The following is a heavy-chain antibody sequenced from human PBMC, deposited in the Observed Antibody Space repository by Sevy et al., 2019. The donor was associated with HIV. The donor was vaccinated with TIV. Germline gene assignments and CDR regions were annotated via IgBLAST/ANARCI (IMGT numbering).Heavy chain of an antibody. CDR2: IKQDGSEK. Sequence: GGSLRLSCAASGFTFSSYWMSWVRQAPGKGLEWVANIKQDGSEKYYVDSVKGRFTISRDNAKNSLYLQMNSLRAEDTDVYYCARASKDYDILTGYYGLHFDYWGQGTLVTVSS. CDR3: ARASKDYDILTGYYGLHFDY. D-gene: IGHD3-9*01. V-gene: IGHV3-7*01. J-gene: IGHJ4*02. CDR1: GFTFSSYW.